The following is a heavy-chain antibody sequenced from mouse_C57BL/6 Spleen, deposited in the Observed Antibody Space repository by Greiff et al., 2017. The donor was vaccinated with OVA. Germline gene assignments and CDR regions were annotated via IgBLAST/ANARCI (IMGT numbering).Heavy chain of an antibody. Sequence: QVQLQQSGPELVKPGASVKISCKASGYAFSSSWMNWVKQRPGKGLEWIGRIYPGDGDTSYNGKFKGKATLTADKSSSTAYLQLSSLTSEASAVFVCSRWRLRFFDYWGQGTTLTVS. J-gene: IGHJ2*01. CDR3: SRWRLRFFDY. CDR2: IYPGDGDT. D-gene: IGHD2-2*01. V-gene: IGHV1-82*01. CDR1: GYAFSSSW.